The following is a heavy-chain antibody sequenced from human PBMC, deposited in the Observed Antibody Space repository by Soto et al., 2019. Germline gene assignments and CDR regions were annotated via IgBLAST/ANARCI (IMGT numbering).Heavy chain of an antibody. V-gene: IGHV4-34*01. CDR1: GGSFSGYY. D-gene: IGHD6-13*01. Sequence: ETLARAGAVYGGSFSGYYWSWIRQPPGKGLEWIGEINHSGSTNYNPSLKSRVTISVDTSKNQFSLKLSSVTAADTAVYYCARGQRVARAQKLAFYYNYGMDVWGQGTKVTVSS. CDR3: ARGQRVARAQKLAFYYNYGMDV. CDR2: INHSGST. J-gene: IGHJ6*02.